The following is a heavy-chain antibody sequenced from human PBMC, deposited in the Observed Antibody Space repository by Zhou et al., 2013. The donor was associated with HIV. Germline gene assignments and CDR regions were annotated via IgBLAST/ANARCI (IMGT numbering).Heavy chain of an antibody. Sequence: QVQLQESGPGLVKPSETLSLTCTVSGGSISSYYWSWIRQPAGKGLEWIGRIYTSGSTNYNPSLKSRVTMSVDTSKNQFSLKLSSVTAADTAVYYCARDSGEGELGYYYYYMDVWGKGTTVTVSS. CDR2: IYTSGST. CDR1: GGSISSYY. J-gene: IGHJ6*03. D-gene: IGHD1-26*01. CDR3: ARDSGEGELGYYYYYMDV. V-gene: IGHV4-4*07.